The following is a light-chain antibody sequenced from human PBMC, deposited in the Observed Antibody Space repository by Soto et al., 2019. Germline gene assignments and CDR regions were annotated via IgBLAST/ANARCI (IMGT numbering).Light chain of an antibody. CDR2: NNN. V-gene: IGLV1-44*01. J-gene: IGLJ1*01. CDR1: SSNIGSNT. CDR3: AAWDDSLNGLV. Sequence: QSVLTQPPSASGTPGQRVTISCSGSSSNIGSNTVNWYQQLPGTAPKLLIYNNNQRPSGVPDRFSGSKSGTSASLAISGLQSEDEADYYCAAWDDSLNGLVFGTGTQLTVI.